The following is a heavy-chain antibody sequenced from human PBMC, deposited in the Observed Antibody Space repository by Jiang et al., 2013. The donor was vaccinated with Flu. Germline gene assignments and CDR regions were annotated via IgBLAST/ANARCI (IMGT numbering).Heavy chain of an antibody. V-gene: IGHV1-18*01. D-gene: IGHD1-26*01. CDR3: AREWSYSYYYYGMDV. J-gene: IGHJ6*02. Sequence: GAEVKKPGASVKVSCRTSGYAFSSFGINWVRQAPGQGLEWVGWISVYNNDTNYAQKFLDRVTLTTDTSTSTAYMELRSLRSDDTAVYYCAREWSYSYYYYGMDVWGQGTTVTVSS. CDR2: ISVYNNDT. CDR1: GYAFSSFG.